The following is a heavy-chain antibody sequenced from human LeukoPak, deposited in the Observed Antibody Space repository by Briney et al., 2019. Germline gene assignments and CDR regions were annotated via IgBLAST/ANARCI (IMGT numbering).Heavy chain of an antibody. D-gene: IGHD3-22*01. CDR2: IYWNDDK. CDR1: GFSLSTSGVG. CDR3: AHSYYDSSGYYLPRDY. V-gene: IGHV2-5*01. J-gene: IGHJ4*02. Sequence: SGPTLVKPTQTLTLTCTFSGFSLSTSGVGVGWNRQPPGKALEWLALIYWNDDKRYSPFLKSRLTTTKDTSKNQVVLTMTNMDPVDTATYYCAHSYYDSSGYYLPRDYWGQGTLVTVSS.